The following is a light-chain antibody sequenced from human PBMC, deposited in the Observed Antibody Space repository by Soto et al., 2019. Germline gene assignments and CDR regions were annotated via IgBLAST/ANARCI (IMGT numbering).Light chain of an antibody. Sequence: DIQMTQSPSSLSASVGDRVTITCRASQGISTYLNWYQQKPGKAPKLLIFGASSVQSGVPSRFSGSGSGTDFTLTISSLQPEDFATYYCQQSYSTPLTFGGGTKVEIK. CDR2: GAS. CDR3: QQSYSTPLT. V-gene: IGKV1-39*01. J-gene: IGKJ4*01. CDR1: QGISTY.